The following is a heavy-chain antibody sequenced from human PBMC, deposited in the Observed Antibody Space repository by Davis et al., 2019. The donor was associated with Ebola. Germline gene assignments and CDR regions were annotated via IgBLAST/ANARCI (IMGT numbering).Heavy chain of an antibody. V-gene: IGHV5-51*01. J-gene: IGHJ5*02. Sequence: GESLKISCQISGYRFTDFWIGWVRQMPGKGLEWMGIVYPADSDTRYNPSFKGQVTISADKSSNTAYLQWSSLKSSDTAIYYCARHGATVFGVIDAWGQGTLVTVSS. CDR2: VYPADSDT. CDR1: GYRFTDFW. CDR3: ARHGATVFGVIDA. D-gene: IGHD3-3*01.